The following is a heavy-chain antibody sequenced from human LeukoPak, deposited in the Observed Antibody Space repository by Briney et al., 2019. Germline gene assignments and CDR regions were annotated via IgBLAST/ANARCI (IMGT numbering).Heavy chain of an antibody. J-gene: IGHJ5*02. Sequence: MTGGSLRLSCAASGFTFSSYNMDWGRQAPGKGLEWVSFIDSSSRYIYQADSVKGRFTISRDNSKNTLYLQMNSLRAEDTAVYYCARATVTRWFDPWGQGTLVTVSS. CDR3: ARATVTRWFDP. CDR1: GFTFSSYN. CDR2: IDSSSRYI. D-gene: IGHD4-17*01. V-gene: IGHV3-21*01.